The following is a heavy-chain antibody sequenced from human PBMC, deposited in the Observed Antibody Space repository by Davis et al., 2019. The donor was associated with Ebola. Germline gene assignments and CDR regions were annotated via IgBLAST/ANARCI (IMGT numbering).Heavy chain of an antibody. J-gene: IGHJ4*02. CDR2: IKEDGSEK. D-gene: IGHD6-19*01. CDR1: GFTFSDYY. CDR3: TRRPSVALQGGGGISDF. Sequence: GESLKISCAASGFTFSDYYMSWIRQAPGKGLEWVANIKEDGSEKYYVDSVKGRFTISRDNAKNSLYLQINSLTAEDTAVYYCTRRPSVALQGGGGISDFWGQGTLVTVS. V-gene: IGHV3-7*01.